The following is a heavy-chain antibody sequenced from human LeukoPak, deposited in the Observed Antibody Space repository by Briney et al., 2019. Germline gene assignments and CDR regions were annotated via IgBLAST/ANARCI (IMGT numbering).Heavy chain of an antibody. V-gene: IGHV3-23*01. CDR2: IRGGGET. J-gene: IGHJ4*02. CDR1: GFSFSTYA. D-gene: IGHD3-10*01. CDR3: ARGLYYGSGSPIDY. Sequence: GGSLRLSCAASGFSFSTYAMSWVRQAPARGPEWVSSIRGGGETFYADSVKGRFSLSRDNSKNTLYMQMNSLRADDTAVYYCARGLYYGSGSPIDYWGQGTLVTVSS.